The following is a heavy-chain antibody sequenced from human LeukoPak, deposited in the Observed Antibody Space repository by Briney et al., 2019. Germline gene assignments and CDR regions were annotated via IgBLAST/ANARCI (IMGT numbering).Heavy chain of an antibody. Sequence: SETLSLTCTVSGGSISSYYWSWIRQPPGKGLEWIGEINHSGSTNYNPSLKSRVTISVDTSKNQFSLKLRSVTAADRAVYYCARGRTGYQLLPTKKDYSYYYVDVWDKGTTVTVSS. J-gene: IGHJ6*03. D-gene: IGHD2-2*01. CDR1: GGSISSYY. CDR2: INHSGST. CDR3: ARGRTGYQLLPTKKDYSYYYVDV. V-gene: IGHV4-34*01.